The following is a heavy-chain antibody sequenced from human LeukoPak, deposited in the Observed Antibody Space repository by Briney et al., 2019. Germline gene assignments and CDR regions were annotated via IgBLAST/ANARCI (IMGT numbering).Heavy chain of an antibody. V-gene: IGHV1-2*02. CDR2: INPNSGGT. D-gene: IGHD5-24*01. J-gene: IGHJ4*02. CDR3: ASIDYTYDY. Sequence: ASVKVSCKASGYTFTSYDINWVRQATGQGLEWMGWINPNSGGTNYAQKFQGRVTMTRDTSISTAYMELSRLRSDDTAVYYCASIDYTYDYWGQGTLVTVSS. CDR1: GYTFTSYD.